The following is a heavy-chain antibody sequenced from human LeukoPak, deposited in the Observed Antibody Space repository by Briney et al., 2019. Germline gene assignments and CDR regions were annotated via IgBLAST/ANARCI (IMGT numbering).Heavy chain of an antibody. D-gene: IGHD6-19*01. CDR2: IYYSGST. Sequence: PSETLSLTCTVSGGSISSYYWSWIRQAPGKGLEWIGYIYYSGSTNYNPSLKSRVTISVDTSKNQFSLKLSSVTAADTAVYYCARGIPSSGSYLRGYYFDYWGQGTLVTVSS. CDR1: GGSISSYY. V-gene: IGHV4-59*01. CDR3: ARGIPSSGSYLRGYYFDY. J-gene: IGHJ4*02.